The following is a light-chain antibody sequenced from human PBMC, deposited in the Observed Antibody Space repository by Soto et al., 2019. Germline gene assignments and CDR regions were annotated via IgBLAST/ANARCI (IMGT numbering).Light chain of an antibody. Sequence: QSVLTQPPSASGTPGQRVTISCSGGSSNIGTNTVNWYQQLPGTAPKLLIYISDQRPSGVPDRFSGSKSGASASLAISGLQSEDEADDYCAAWDDSLNGPVFGGGTKVTVL. CDR1: SSNIGTNT. V-gene: IGLV1-44*01. J-gene: IGLJ2*01. CDR3: AAWDDSLNGPV. CDR2: ISD.